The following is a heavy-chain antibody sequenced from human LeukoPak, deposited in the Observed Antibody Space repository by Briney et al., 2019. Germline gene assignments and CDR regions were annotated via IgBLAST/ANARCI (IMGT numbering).Heavy chain of an antibody. CDR3: ARQFDTVMVTDY. CDR2: ISSDGSST. V-gene: IGHV3-74*01. D-gene: IGHD5-18*01. Sequence: GGSLTLSCAASGFTFSNYWMHCVRQAPGKGLVWVSRISSDGSSTTYADSVKGRFTISRDNAKTTLYLQMSSLRAEDTAVYYCARQFDTVMVTDYWGQGTLVTVSS. J-gene: IGHJ4*02. CDR1: GFTFSNYW.